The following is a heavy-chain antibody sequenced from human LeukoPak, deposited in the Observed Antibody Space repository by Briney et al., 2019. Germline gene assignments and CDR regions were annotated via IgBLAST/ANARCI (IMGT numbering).Heavy chain of an antibody. CDR3: VTTHDYTRGGYDY. CDR1: GGSLTRSSYH. V-gene: IGHV4-39*07. Sequence: PSETLSLTCTVSGGSLTRSSYHWGWVRQPPGRGLEWGGSIYYSRTTYYNPSLKSRVTILVDTSKNQFSLRLSSVNAADTPVYYCVTTHDYTRGGYDYWGQGTLVTVSS. J-gene: IGHJ4*02. CDR2: IYYSRTT. D-gene: IGHD4-11*01.